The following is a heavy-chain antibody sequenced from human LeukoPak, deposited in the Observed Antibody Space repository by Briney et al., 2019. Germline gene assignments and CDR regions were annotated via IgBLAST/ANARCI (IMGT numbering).Heavy chain of an antibody. Sequence: ASVKVSCKTSGYTFTHYGISWVRQAPGQGLEWVGWISAYNGDTKYAQNFQDKVTMTTDTSTTTAYMELRSLTSDDTAVYHCARSLLVVPDASGEHDAFDMRGQGTMVTVSS. CDR3: ARSLLVVPDASGEHDAFDM. CDR1: GYTFTHYG. D-gene: IGHD2-8*02. J-gene: IGHJ3*02. V-gene: IGHV1-18*01. CDR2: ISAYNGDT.